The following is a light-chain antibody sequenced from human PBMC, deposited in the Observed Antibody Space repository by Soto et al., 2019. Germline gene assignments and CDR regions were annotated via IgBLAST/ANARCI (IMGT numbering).Light chain of an antibody. V-gene: IGKV3-20*01. CDR1: QSVSSSY. Sequence: EIVLTQSPGTLSLSPGERATLSCRASQSVSSSYLAWYQQKPGQAPRLLIYGASSRATGIPDRFNGGGSGTVFTLTIRRLEPEDFAVYYCQQYGSSLWTFGQGTKVEIK. CDR2: GAS. CDR3: QQYGSSLWT. J-gene: IGKJ1*01.